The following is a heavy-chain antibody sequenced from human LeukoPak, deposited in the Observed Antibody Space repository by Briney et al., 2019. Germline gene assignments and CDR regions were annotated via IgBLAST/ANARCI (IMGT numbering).Heavy chain of an antibody. CDR1: GGSFSSYY. J-gene: IGHJ2*01. V-gene: IGHV4-59*01. CDR2: IYYSGST. D-gene: IGHD4/OR15-4a*01. CDR3: ARDNRGANTFDL. Sequence: SETLSLTCTVSGGSFSSYYWNWIRQPPGKGLEWIGYIYYSGSTNYNPSLKSRATISVDTSKDQLSLKLSSVTAADTAVYYCARDNRGANTFDLWGRGTLVTVSS.